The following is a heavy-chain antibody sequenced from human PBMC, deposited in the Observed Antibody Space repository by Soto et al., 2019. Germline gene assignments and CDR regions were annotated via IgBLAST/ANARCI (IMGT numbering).Heavy chain of an antibody. CDR3: ARLIGNSWLDY. D-gene: IGHD6-13*01. CDR1: GDSVSSYSVV. J-gene: IGHJ4*02. CDR2: TYYRSKWYS. Sequence: QVQLQQSGPGLVKPSQTLSLTCALSGDSVSSYSVVWTRIRQSPSGGLEWLGRTYYRSKWYSEYAISVQSHITANADTTKNQVALQLDSVSPDDTAVYYCARLIGNSWLDYWGQGTLVTVSS. V-gene: IGHV6-1*01.